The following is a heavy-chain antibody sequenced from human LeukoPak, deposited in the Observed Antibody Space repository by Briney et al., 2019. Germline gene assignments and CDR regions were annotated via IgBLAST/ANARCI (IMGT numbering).Heavy chain of an antibody. CDR3: ARDFEGVHRTTNSYTYYYYMDV. V-gene: IGHV3-53*01. D-gene: IGHD2/OR15-2a*01. J-gene: IGHJ6*03. Sequence: GGSLRLSCAASGLTVSDNYITSGRQAPGKGLELVSIIYGGSTYYADSVKGRFTISRDNSKNTVYLQMNSLRAEDTAVYYCARDFEGVHRTTNSYTYYYYMDVWGKGTTVIVSS. CDR1: GLTVSDNY. CDR2: IYGGST.